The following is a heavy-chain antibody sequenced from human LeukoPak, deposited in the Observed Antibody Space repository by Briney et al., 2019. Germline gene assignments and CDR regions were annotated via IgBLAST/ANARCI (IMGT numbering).Heavy chain of an antibody. J-gene: IGHJ4*02. CDR1: GFSVSTNY. CDR3: ARTSVSMAAKEDYFDY. CDR2: IYSDGST. Sequence: GGSLRLSCAASGFSVSTNYMSWVRQAPGKGLEWVAIIYSDGSTYYADSVKGRFIILRDNSKNTLYLAMNSLGAEDTAVYYCARTSVSMAAKEDYFDYWGQGTLVNVSS. D-gene: IGHD2-15*01. V-gene: IGHV3-53*01.